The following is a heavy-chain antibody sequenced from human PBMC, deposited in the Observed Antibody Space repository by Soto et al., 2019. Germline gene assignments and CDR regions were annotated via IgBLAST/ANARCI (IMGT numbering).Heavy chain of an antibody. D-gene: IGHD1-7*01. J-gene: IGHJ4*02. CDR1: VASFTINNC. V-gene: IGHV4-4*02. CDR3: ASRDPGTSVDY. CDR2: IYRTGST. Sequence: QVQLQESGPGLVKPSGTLSLTCAVSVASFTINNCWLWVRRPPGRGLEWIGEIYRTGSTNYNPSLKSRVTISLDKSENQFSLKVTSLTAADTAVYYCASRDPGTSVDYWGQGTLVTVSS.